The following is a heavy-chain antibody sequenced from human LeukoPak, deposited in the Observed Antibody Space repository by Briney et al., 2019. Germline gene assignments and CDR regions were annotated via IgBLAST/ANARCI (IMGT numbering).Heavy chain of an antibody. Sequence: PSETLSLTCTVSGGSISSGYYWGWIRQPPGKGLEWIGSIYHSGSTYYNPSLKSRVTISVDTSKNQFSLKLSSVTAADTAVYYCARSSEGNWFDPWGQGTLVTVSS. J-gene: IGHJ5*02. CDR3: ARSSEGNWFDP. CDR2: IYHSGST. D-gene: IGHD3-10*01. CDR1: GGSISSGYY. V-gene: IGHV4-38-2*02.